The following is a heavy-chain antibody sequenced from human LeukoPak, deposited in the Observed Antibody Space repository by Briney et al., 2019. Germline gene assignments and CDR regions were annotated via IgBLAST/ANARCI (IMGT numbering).Heavy chain of an antibody. V-gene: IGHV1-69*05. CDR3: ARDCVGIAAIRRHSRGFDP. Sequence: SVKVSCKASGGTFSSYAISWVRQAPGQGLEWMGRIIPIFGTANYAQKFQGRVTITTDESTSTAYMELSSLRSEDTAVYYCARDCVGIAAIRRHSRGFDPWGQGTLVTVSS. D-gene: IGHD6-25*01. CDR1: GGTFSSYA. CDR2: IIPIFGTA. J-gene: IGHJ5*02.